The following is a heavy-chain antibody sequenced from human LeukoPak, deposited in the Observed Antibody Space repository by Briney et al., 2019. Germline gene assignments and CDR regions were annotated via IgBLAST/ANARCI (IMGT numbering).Heavy chain of an antibody. CDR2: INHSGST. Sequence: PSETLSLTCAVDGGSFSGYYWSWIRQPPGKGLEWIGEINHSGSTNYNPSLKSRVTISVDTSKNQFSLKLSSVTAADTAVYYCARRMTTYYYGSGSYYTIPPPQYYFDYWGQGTLVTVSS. J-gene: IGHJ4*02. CDR1: GGSFSGYY. V-gene: IGHV4-34*01. D-gene: IGHD3-10*01. CDR3: ARRMTTYYYGSGSYYTIPPPQYYFDY.